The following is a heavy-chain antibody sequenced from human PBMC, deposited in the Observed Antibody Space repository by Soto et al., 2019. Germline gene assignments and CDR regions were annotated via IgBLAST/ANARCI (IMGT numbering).Heavy chain of an antibody. Sequence: GASVKGSCKASGGTLSSYAVGWVRQAPGQGLEWMGGIIPIFGTANYAQEFQGRVTITADESTSTAYMELSSLRSEDTAVYYCARSVVLVPAATEVGFDYWGQGTLVTVSS. J-gene: IGHJ4*02. CDR1: GGTLSSYA. D-gene: IGHD2-2*01. CDR3: ARSVVLVPAATEVGFDY. CDR2: IIPIFGTA. V-gene: IGHV1-69*13.